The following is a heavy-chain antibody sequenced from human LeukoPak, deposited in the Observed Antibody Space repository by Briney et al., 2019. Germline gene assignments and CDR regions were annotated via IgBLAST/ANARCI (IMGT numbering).Heavy chain of an antibody. Sequence: SETLSLTCAVYGGSLSGYYWSWIRQPPGKGLEWIGEINHSGSTNYNPSLKSRVTISVDTSKNQFSLKLSSVTAADTAVYYCARGGGIAAAVDYWGQGTLVTVSS. D-gene: IGHD6-13*01. CDR2: INHSGST. V-gene: IGHV4-34*01. CDR3: ARGGGIAAAVDY. CDR1: GGSLSGYY. J-gene: IGHJ4*02.